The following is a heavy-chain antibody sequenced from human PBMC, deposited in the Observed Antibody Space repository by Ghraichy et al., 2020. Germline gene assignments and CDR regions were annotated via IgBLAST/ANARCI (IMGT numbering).Heavy chain of an antibody. CDR2: MYYNGNT. Sequence: SETLSLTCTVSGGSISSSGNYWGWIRQPPGKGLEWIGTMYYNGNTYYNPSLTSRVTISADTSKNQLSLRLSSVTATDTAVYFCARARDTYYDFWSGYYSNWFDLWGQGTLVTVSS. D-gene: IGHD3-3*01. CDR3: ARARDTYYDFWSGYYSNWFDL. J-gene: IGHJ5*02. V-gene: IGHV4-39*01. CDR1: GGSISSSGNY.